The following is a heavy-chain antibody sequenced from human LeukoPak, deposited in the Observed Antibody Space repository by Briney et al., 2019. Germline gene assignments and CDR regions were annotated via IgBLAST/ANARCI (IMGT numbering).Heavy chain of an antibody. D-gene: IGHD6-13*01. Sequence: SETLSLTCAVYGGSFSGYYWSWIRQPPGKGLEWIGEINHSGCTNYNPSLKSRVTISVDTSKNQFSLKLSSVTAADTAVYYCARVYSSSHNWFDPWGQGTLVTVSS. CDR1: GGSFSGYY. CDR3: ARVYSSSHNWFDP. V-gene: IGHV4-34*01. J-gene: IGHJ5*02. CDR2: INHSGCT.